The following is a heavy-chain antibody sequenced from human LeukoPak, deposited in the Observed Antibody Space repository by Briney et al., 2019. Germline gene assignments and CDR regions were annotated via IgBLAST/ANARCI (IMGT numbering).Heavy chain of an antibody. V-gene: IGHV4-34*01. D-gene: IGHD5-24*01. CDR1: GGSFSGYY. CDR3: ARRWLQFRGLAPFDY. Sequence: SETLSLTCAVYGGSFSGYYWSWIRQPPGKGLEWIGEINHSGSTNYNPSLKSRVTISVDTSKNQFSLKLSSVTAADTAVYYCARRWLQFRGLAPFDYWGQGTLVTVSS. J-gene: IGHJ4*02. CDR2: INHSGST.